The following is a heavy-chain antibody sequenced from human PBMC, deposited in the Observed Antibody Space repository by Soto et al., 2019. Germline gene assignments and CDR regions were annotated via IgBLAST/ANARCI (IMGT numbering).Heavy chain of an antibody. J-gene: IGHJ3*01. V-gene: IGHV3-21*01. CDR1: GFTFIGYN. CDR3: ATIGGHEGFDV. D-gene: IGHD2-15*01. CDR2: ISTSSIEI. Sequence: EVQLVEAGGGLVMPEESLRLSCAASGFTFIGYNMRWVRQAPGKGLEWVASISTSSIEIFYSDLMRGRFTIFRDKARNSLYLQRNSLRAEDTAVYYCATIGGHEGFDVWCQWTTVTVSS.